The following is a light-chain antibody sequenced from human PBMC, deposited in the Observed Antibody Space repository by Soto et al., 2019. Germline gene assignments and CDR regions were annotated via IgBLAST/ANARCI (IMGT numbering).Light chain of an antibody. CDR2: EVS. Sequence: QSALTQPASVSGSPGQSITISCTGTSSDVGGYDYVSWYQQYPGKAPKLIIFEVSNRPSGVSNRFSGSKSGNTASLTISGLQGEDEADYYCNSYTSINTVVFGGGTKVTVL. CDR3: NSYTSINTVV. V-gene: IGLV2-14*01. CDR1: SSDVGGYDY. J-gene: IGLJ2*01.